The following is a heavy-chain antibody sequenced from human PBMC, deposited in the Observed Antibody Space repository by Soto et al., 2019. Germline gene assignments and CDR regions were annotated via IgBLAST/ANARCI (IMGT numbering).Heavy chain of an antibody. CDR2: SHQSWNT. J-gene: IGHJ4*02. V-gene: IGHV4-4*02. Sequence: QVQLQESGPGLVKPSGTLSLTCAVSGVSISSHDWWTWVRQPPGKGLEWIGESHQSWNTNYNSSLESRVTISVDKSKNQFSLKLSSVTVADTAVYYCATRETSRFYWGQGILVTVSS. CDR3: ATRETSRFY. D-gene: IGHD4-17*01. CDR1: GVSISSHDW.